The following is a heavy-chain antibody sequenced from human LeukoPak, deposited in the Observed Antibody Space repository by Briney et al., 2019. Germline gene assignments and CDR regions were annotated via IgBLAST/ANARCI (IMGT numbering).Heavy chain of an antibody. CDR1: GFTFINYW. CDR3: PRGYFGPDF. J-gene: IGHJ4*02. Sequence: GGSLRLSCEASGFTFINYWMHWVRHAPGKGLVWVSRINNDGSDTTYADAVKGRFTFSRDNAKNTLYLQMNSLRAEDTAVYYCPRGYFGPDFWGQGTLVTVSS. V-gene: IGHV3-74*01. CDR2: INNDGSDT. D-gene: IGHD3-9*01.